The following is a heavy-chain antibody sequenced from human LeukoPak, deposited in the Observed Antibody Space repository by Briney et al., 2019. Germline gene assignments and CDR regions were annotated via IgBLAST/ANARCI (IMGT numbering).Heavy chain of an antibody. CDR1: GGSISSGGYS. D-gene: IGHD4-17*01. Sequence: SETLSLTCAVSGGSISSGGYSWSWIRQPPGRGLEWIGYIYHSGSTYYNPSLKSRVTISVDRSKNQFSLKLSSVTAADTAVYYCARDDYAPNNWFGPWGQGTLVTVSS. J-gene: IGHJ5*02. CDR2: IYHSGST. V-gene: IGHV4-30-2*01. CDR3: ARDDYAPNNWFGP.